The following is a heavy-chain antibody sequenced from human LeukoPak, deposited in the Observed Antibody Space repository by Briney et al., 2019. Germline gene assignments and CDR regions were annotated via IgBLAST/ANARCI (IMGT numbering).Heavy chain of an antibody. CDR2: ISSSSSYI. D-gene: IGHD3-10*01. Sequence: GGSLRLSCAASGFTFSSYSMNWVRQAPGKGLEWVPSISSSSSYIYYADSVKGRFTISRDNAKNSLYLQMNSLRAEDTAVYYCARDPYGSGSYYRGGYYFDYWGQGTLVTVSS. V-gene: IGHV3-21*01. CDR3: ARDPYGSGSYYRGGYYFDY. J-gene: IGHJ4*02. CDR1: GFTFSSYS.